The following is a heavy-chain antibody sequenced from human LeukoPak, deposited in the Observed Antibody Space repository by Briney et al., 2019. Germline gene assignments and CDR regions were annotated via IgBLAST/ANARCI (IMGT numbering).Heavy chain of an antibody. CDR1: GGSISSSSYY. Sequence: SETLSLTCTVSGGSISSSSYYWGWIRQPPGKGLEWIGNIYYSRSTYYNPSLKSRVTISVDTSKNQFSLKLSSVTAADTAVYYCARQDYGDYAFDYWGQGTLVTVSS. V-gene: IGHV4-39*01. D-gene: IGHD4-17*01. CDR3: ARQDYGDYAFDY. J-gene: IGHJ4*02. CDR2: IYYSRST.